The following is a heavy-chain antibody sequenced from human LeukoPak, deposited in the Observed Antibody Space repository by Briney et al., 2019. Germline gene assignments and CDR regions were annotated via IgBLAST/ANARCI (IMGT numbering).Heavy chain of an antibody. CDR2: IYYSGST. CDR1: GGSISSSSYY. D-gene: IGHD1-26*01. Sequence: SETLSLTCTVSGGSISSSSYYWGWIRQPPGKGLEWIGSIYYSGSTYYNPSLKSRVTISVDTSKNQFSLKLSSVTAADTAVYNCARVPVRGSTKYYFDYWGQGTLVTVSS. V-gene: IGHV4-39*07. J-gene: IGHJ4*02. CDR3: ARVPVRGSTKYYFDY.